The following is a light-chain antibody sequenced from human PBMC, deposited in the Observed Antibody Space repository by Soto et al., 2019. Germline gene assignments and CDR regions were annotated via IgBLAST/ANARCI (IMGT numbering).Light chain of an antibody. CDR1: QSLRSS. J-gene: IGKJ1*01. CDR3: QQYNNWPQT. CDR2: DAS. V-gene: IGKV3-15*01. Sequence: EIMSNEFPKTPYLVLGGRATLSCRASQSLRSSLAWYQQKPGQAPRLLIYDASTRATGIPARFSGSGSGTDFTLTISGLQSEDFAVYYCQQYNNWPQTFGQGTKVDIK.